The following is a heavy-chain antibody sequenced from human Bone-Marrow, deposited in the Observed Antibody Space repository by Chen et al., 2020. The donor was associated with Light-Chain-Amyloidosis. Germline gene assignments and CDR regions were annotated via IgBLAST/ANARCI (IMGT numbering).Heavy chain of an antibody. D-gene: IGHD3-16*01. CDR3: GRGGD. J-gene: IGHJ4*02. CDR2: IYSGGST. V-gene: IGHV3-53*04. Sequence: EVQLVESGGGLVQPGGSLRLSCAASGFIVSNNYMNWVRQAPGKGLEWVSVIYSGGSTYYADPVRGRSTIPKQNSKNTLYLQRNSRRAENPAVYYWGRGGDWGQGTLVTVSS. CDR1: GFIVSNNY.